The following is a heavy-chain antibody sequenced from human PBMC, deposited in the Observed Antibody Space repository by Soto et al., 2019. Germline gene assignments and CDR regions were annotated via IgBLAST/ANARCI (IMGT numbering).Heavy chain of an antibody. CDR2: IYYSGST. J-gene: IGHJ6*02. D-gene: IGHD2-2*01. CDR3: ARDQRGRSSTSCYFSYYYYYGMDV. V-gene: IGHV4-59*01. Sequence: SETLSLTCTVSGGSISSYYWIWIRQPPGKGLEWIGYIYYSGSTNYNPSLKSRVTISVDTSKNQFSLKLSSVTAADTAVYYCARDQRGRSSTSCYFSYYYYYGMDVWGQGTTVTVSS. CDR1: GGSISSYY.